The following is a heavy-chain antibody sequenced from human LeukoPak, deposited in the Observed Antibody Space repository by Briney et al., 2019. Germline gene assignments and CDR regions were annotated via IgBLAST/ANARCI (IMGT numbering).Heavy chain of an antibody. CDR1: GYTFTSYG. CDR3: ATGARYSSSSDV. D-gene: IGHD6-6*01. CDR2: ISTYNGNT. Sequence: ASVKVSCKASGYTFTSYGISWVRQAPGQGLEWMGWISTYNGNTNYAQKFQGRVTMTEDTSTDTAYMELSSLRSEDTAVYYCATGARYSSSSDVWGQGTLVTVSS. V-gene: IGHV1-18*01. J-gene: IGHJ4*02.